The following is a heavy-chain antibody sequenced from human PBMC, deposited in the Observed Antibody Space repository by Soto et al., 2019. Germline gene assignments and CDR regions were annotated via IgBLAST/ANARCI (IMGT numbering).Heavy chain of an antibody. CDR1: GFTFSSYA. CDR3: ATLFYDYVWPRHIDI. CDR2: ISGSGGST. J-gene: IGHJ3*02. V-gene: IGHV3-23*01. Sequence: GGSLRLSCAASGFTFSSYAMSWVRQAPGKGLEWVSAISGSGGSTYYADSVKGRFTISRDNSKNTLYLQMNSLRAEDTAVYYCATLFYDYVWPRHIDIWGQGTMVTVSS. D-gene: IGHD3-16*01.